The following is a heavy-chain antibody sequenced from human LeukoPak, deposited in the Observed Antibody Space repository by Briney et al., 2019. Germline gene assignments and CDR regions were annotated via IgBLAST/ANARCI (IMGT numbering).Heavy chain of an antibody. CDR3: ARGRGAKPADIVVVVAATGAFDY. J-gene: IGHJ4*02. CDR2: INHSGST. D-gene: IGHD2-15*01. CDR1: GGSFSGYY. V-gene: IGHV4-34*01. Sequence: SETLSLTCAVYGGSFSGYYWSWIRQPPGKGLEWIGEINHSGSTNYTPSLKSRVTISVDASKNQFSLKLGSVTAADTAVYYCARGRGAKPADIVVVVAATGAFDYWGQGTLVTVSS.